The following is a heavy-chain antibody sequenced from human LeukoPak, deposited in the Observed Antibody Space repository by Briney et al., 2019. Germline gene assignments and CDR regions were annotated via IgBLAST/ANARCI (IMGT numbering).Heavy chain of an antibody. CDR3: AKGTRSSPNDAADI. CDR2: IIGSGGTT. V-gene: IGHV3-23*01. D-gene: IGHD1-26*01. Sequence: GGSLRLSCAASGFTFSNYAMSWVRQAPGKGLEWVSAIIGSGGTTYYTNSVKGRFTISRDNSKNTLYLQMNSLRAEDTAVYYCAKGTRSSPNDAADIWGQGTVVTVSS. J-gene: IGHJ3*02. CDR1: GFTFSNYA.